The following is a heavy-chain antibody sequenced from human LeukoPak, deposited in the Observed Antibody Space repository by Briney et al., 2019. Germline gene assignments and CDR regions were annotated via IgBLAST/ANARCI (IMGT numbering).Heavy chain of an antibody. Sequence: SQTLSLTCTVSGGSISSGDYYWSWIRQPPGKGLEWIGYIYYSGSTYYNPSLKSRVTISVDTSKNQFSLKLSSVTAADTAVYYCARYYDSSGYYPDYYGMDVWGQGTTVTVSS. V-gene: IGHV4-30-4*08. CDR3: ARYYDSSGYYPDYYGMDV. J-gene: IGHJ6*02. CDR1: GGSISSGDYY. D-gene: IGHD3-22*01. CDR2: IYYSGST.